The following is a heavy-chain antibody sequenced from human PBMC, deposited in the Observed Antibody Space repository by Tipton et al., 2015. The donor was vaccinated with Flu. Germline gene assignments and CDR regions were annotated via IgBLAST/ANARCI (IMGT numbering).Heavy chain of an antibody. D-gene: IGHD4-17*01. V-gene: IGHV4-38-2*02. Sequence: TLSLTCSVSGDSIGSRYYWAWIRQPPGKGLEWIGNVHQTGSTYYNPSLTSRVTIAVDRPRNQFSLRLTSVTAADTAVYYCARGDYGDYDHEADAFDIWGQGTLVSVSA. J-gene: IGHJ3*02. CDR1: GDSIGSRYY. CDR2: VHQTGST. CDR3: ARGDYGDYDHEADAFDI.